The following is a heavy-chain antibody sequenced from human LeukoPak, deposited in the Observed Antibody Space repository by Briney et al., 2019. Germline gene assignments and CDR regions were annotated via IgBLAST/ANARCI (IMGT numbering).Heavy chain of an antibody. V-gene: IGHV3-7*01. CDR2: MNEDGSEK. Sequence: GGSLRLSCAASGFGFSNYWMSWVRQAPGKGLEWVANMNEDGSEKNYVDSVKGRFTISRDNAQDSLYLQMNSLRAEDTAVYYCARDRGYSNFDCWGQGTLLTVSS. D-gene: IGHD4-11*01. J-gene: IGHJ4*02. CDR1: GFGFSNYW. CDR3: ARDRGYSNFDC.